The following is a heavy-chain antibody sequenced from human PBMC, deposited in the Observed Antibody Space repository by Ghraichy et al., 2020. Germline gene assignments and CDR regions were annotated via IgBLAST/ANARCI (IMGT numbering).Heavy chain of an antibody. D-gene: IGHD3-22*01. CDR1: GESFSGNY. V-gene: IGHV4-34*01. CDR2: VNHSGST. CDR3: ARGPTIHYYEGNGYYYFYY. J-gene: IGHJ4*02. Sequence: SETLSLTCAVYGESFSGNYWTWIRQPSGKGLEWIGEVNHSGSTNYNPSLKSRVTISVDTSRNQFNLKVNSVTAADTDIYYCARGPTIHYYEGNGYYYFYYWGQGTLVTVSS.